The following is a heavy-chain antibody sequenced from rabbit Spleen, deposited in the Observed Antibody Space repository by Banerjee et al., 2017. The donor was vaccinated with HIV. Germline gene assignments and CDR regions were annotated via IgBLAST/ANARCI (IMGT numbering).Heavy chain of an antibody. D-gene: IGHD6-1*01. J-gene: IGHJ6*01. CDR2: IYGGDSGST. Sequence: QEQLEESGGDLVKPGASLTLTCTASGFSFSSSYYMCWVRQAPGKGLECVACIYGGDSGSTWYANWAKGRFTISKTSSTTVTLQMTSLTAADTATYFCARDTASSFSSYGMDLWGPGTLVTVS. V-gene: IGHV1S45*01. CDR3: ARDTASSFSSYGMDL. CDR1: GFSFSSSYY.